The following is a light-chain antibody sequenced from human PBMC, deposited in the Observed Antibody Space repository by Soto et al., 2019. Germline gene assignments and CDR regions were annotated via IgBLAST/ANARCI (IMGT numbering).Light chain of an antibody. J-gene: IGLJ1*01. V-gene: IGLV1-40*01. CDR1: SSNNGAGYD. Sequence: QSVLTQPPSVSGAPGQRVTISCTGSSSNNGAGYDVHWYQQLPGTAPKLLIYANNNRPSGVPDRFSGSKSVTSASLAITGLQAEDEADYYCQSYDSSLSGSRVFGTGTKLTVL. CDR2: ANN. CDR3: QSYDSSLSGSRV.